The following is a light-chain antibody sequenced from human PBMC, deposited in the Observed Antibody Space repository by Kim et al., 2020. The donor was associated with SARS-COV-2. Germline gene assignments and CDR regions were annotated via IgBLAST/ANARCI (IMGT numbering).Light chain of an antibody. CDR3: CAYAGSSTWK. V-gene: IGLV2-23*02. Sequence: GQSITISGPVTRSVVGNYDLVSWYQHPPGQAPKLIIYEFNTRPSGVSNRFSASKSGNTASLTISGLQAEDEADYHCCAYAGSSTWKFGGGTKVTVL. CDR1: RSVVGNYDL. J-gene: IGLJ3*02. CDR2: EFN.